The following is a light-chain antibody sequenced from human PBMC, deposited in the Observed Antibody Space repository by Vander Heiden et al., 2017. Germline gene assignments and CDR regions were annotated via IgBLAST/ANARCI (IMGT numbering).Light chain of an antibody. V-gene: IGLV4-60*03. J-gene: IGLJ3*02. CDR2: VEGSRNY. CDR1: SGHSSCT. Sequence: QPVLTQSSSASASLGSSVKLTCTLSSGHSSCTIAWHQQQPGKAHRYVIKVEGSRNYNKGSEIPVPFSGSSSGADRYLTISDLQSEDEADYHCETCNSNTRVFGGGTKLTVL. CDR3: ETCNSNTRV.